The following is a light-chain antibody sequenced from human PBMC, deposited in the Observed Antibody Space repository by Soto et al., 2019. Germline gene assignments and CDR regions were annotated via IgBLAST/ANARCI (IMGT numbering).Light chain of an antibody. CDR2: DVS. V-gene: IGLV2-14*01. J-gene: IGLJ2*01. CDR1: SSDIGAYNY. CDR3: SSYTTSSALE. Sequence: QSALTQPASVSGSPGQSITISCTGTSSDIGAYNYVSWYQQHPGKVPKLIIYDVSNRPSGVSNRFSGSKSGNTASLTISGLQAEDEADYYCSSYTTSSALEFGGGTKVTVL.